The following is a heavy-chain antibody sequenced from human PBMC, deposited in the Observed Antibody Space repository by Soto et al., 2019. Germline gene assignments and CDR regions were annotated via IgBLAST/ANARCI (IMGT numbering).Heavy chain of an antibody. CDR3: ARDHNFGFILYAMDV. CDR2: INPSSGRT. D-gene: IGHD2-15*01. J-gene: IGHJ6*02. CDR1: GYTFTSSG. Sequence: GASVKVSCKASGYTFTSSGMSWVRQAPGQGLEWMGIINPSSGRTSYAQNFQGRVTMTSDTSTSIVYMEMSSLKSEDTAVYYCARDHNFGFILYAMDVWGQGTTVTVSS. V-gene: IGHV1-46*01.